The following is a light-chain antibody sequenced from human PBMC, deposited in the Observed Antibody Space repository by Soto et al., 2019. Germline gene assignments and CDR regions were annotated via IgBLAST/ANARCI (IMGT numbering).Light chain of an antibody. J-gene: IGKJ2*01. Sequence: EIVLTQSPGTLSLSPGERATLSCRASQSVRSNYLAWYQQKPGQAPRLLIYGASSRATGIPDRFSGTESGTDFTLAISRLEPDDFAVYYCRQYGGSPYAFGQGTKLEIK. CDR3: RQYGGSPYA. CDR2: GAS. V-gene: IGKV3-20*01. CDR1: QSVRSNY.